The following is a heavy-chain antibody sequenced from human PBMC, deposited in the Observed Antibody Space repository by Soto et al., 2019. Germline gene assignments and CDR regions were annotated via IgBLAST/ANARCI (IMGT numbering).Heavy chain of an antibody. J-gene: IGHJ4*02. CDR3: GRGRSGQIVVFY. CDR2: IGPKSGAT. CDR1: GYTFTGHY. V-gene: IGHV1-2*02. D-gene: IGHD1-26*01. Sequence: ASVKVSCKASGYTFTGHYIHWVRQAPEQGPEWMGEIGPKSGATRYAEKFQGRVTMTLDTSITTVYMELKNLSPDDTAVYYCGRGRSGQIVVFYWGQGTPVTVSS.